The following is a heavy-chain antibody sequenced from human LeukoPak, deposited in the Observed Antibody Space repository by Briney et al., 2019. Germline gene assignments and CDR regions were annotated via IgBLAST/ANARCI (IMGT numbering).Heavy chain of an antibody. V-gene: IGHV4-61*02. Sequence: SETLSLTCTVSGGSISSGSYYWSWIRQPAGKGLEWIGRIYTSGSTNYNPSLKSRVTISVDTSKNQFSLKLSSVTAADTAVYFCARASWTDWFDPWGQGTQVTVSS. CDR3: ARASWTDWFDP. D-gene: IGHD3/OR15-3a*01. CDR1: GGSISSGSYY. CDR2: IYTSGST. J-gene: IGHJ5*02.